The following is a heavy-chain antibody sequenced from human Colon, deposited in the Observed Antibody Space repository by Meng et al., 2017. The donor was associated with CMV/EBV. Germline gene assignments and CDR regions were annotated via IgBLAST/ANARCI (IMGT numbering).Heavy chain of an antibody. V-gene: IGHV1-69*06. Sequence: SVKVSCKTSGYTFTKYFIHWVRQAPGQGLEWMGGIVPIVGTANTAQKFQGRVTFSADKIAGTAYMYLSSLTSADTALYFCVRDSGFGELYWGQGTLVTVSS. CDR1: GYTFTKYF. CDR2: IVPIVGTA. CDR3: VRDSGFGELY. D-gene: IGHD3-10*01. J-gene: IGHJ4*02.